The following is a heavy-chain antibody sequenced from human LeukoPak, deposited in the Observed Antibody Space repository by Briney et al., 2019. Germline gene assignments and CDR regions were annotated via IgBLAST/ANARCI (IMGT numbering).Heavy chain of an antibody. J-gene: IGHJ3*02. Sequence: TSETLSLTCTVSGYSISSPYYWGWIRQPPGKGLEWIGNIFYSGSTYYGPSLKSRLTISLDTSRNQFSLKLNSVTAADTAVYYCAKSNGYGLIDIWGQGTMVTVSS. CDR1: GYSISSPYY. V-gene: IGHV4-38-2*02. CDR3: AKSNGYGLIDI. D-gene: IGHD3-10*01. CDR2: IFYSGST.